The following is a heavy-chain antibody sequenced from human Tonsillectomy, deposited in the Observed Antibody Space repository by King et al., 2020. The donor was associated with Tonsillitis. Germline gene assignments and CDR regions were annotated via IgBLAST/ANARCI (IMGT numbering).Heavy chain of an antibody. CDR2: LSGSXXIT. J-gene: IGHJ3*02. CDR3: AKXXXXXXXXXXXXXQXXFDI. V-gene: IGHV3-23*04. Sequence: VQLVESGGGLVQPGGSLRLSCAASGFTXSSYAMSWVRQAPGKGLEWVAGLSGSXXITDYXDSVKGRFTISRDKSKNTLYLQMNSLRAEDTAVYYCAKXXXXXXXXXXXXXQXXFDIXXXGTM. CDR1: GFTXSSYA.